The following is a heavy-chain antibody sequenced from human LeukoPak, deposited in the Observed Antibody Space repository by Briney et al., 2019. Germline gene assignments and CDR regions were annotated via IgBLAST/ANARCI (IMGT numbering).Heavy chain of an antibody. CDR2: IYYSGSP. J-gene: IGHJ4*02. CDR3: ARGYDSSGYYFDY. V-gene: IGHV4-59*01. CDR1: GGSISNYY. D-gene: IGHD3-22*01. Sequence: SETLSLTCTVSGGSISNYYWTWIRQPPGKGLEWIGYIYYSGSPNYNPSLKSRVTTSVDTSKNQFSLRLSSVTAADTAVYYCARGYDSSGYYFDYWGQGALVTVSS.